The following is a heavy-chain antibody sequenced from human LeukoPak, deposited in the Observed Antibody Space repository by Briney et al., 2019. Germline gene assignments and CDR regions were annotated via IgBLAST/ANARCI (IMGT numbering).Heavy chain of an antibody. Sequence: HTGGSLRLSRVASGFTFTDYALAWVRQAPGKGLEWVSRISAGGGTTYYADSVKDRFTISRENSKNTVYLQMSSLRAEDTARYYRARISFGDLGGYYFDYWGQGNLVTVSS. J-gene: IGHJ4*02. D-gene: IGHD3-10*01. CDR3: ARISFGDLGGYYFDY. CDR2: ISAGGGTT. CDR1: GFTFTDYA. V-gene: IGHV3-23*01.